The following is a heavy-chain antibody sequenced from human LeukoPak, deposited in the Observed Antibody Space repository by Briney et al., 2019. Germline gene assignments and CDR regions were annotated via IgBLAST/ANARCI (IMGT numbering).Heavy chain of an antibody. V-gene: IGHV4-38-2*02. D-gene: IGHD3-22*01. CDR3: AREVLESRYYDSSGYSTFDY. J-gene: IGHJ4*02. Sequence: PSETLSLTCAVSGYSISSGYYWGWVRQPPGKGLEWIGNIYHSGTTYYNPSLKSRVTISVDTSKNQFSLKLSSVTAADTAVYYCAREVLESRYYDSSGYSTFDYWGQGTLVTVSS. CDR2: IYHSGTT. CDR1: GYSISSGYY.